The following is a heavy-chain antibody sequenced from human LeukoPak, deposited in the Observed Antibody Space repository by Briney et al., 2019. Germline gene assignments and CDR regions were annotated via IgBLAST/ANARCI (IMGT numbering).Heavy chain of an antibody. V-gene: IGHV3-30*18. CDR1: GFTFSSYG. CDR2: ISYDGSNK. J-gene: IGHJ3*02. Sequence: GGSLRLSCAASGFTFSSYGMHWDRQAPGKGLEWVAVISYDGSNKYYADSVKGRFTISRDNSKNTLYLQMNSLRAEDTAVYYCAKAGGSYNQPDAFDIWGQGTMVTVSS. CDR3: AKAGGSYNQPDAFDI. D-gene: IGHD1-26*01.